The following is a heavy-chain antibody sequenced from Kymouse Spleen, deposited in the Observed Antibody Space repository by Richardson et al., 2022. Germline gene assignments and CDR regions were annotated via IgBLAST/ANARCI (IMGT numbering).Heavy chain of an antibody. Sequence: EVQLVESGGGLVQPGGSLKLSCAASGFTFSGSAMHWVRQASGKGLEWVGRIRSKANSYATAYAASVKGRFTISRDDSKNTAYLQMNSLKTEDTAVYYCTSDSSSSSHFDYWGQGTLVTVSS. D-gene: IGHD6-6*01. J-gene: IGHJ4*02. CDR1: GFTFSGSA. CDR3: TSDSSSSSHFDY. CDR2: IRSKANSYAT. V-gene: IGHV3-73*02.